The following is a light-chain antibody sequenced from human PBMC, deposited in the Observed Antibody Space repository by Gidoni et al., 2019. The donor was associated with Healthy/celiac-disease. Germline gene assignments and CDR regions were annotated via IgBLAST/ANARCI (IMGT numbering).Light chain of an antibody. CDR3: QQLNSYHT. V-gene: IGKV1-9*01. Sequence: DIQLTQSPSFLSASVGDRVTITCRASQGISSYLAWYQQKPRKAPKLLIYAASTLQSGVPSRFSSSGCGTEFTLTISSLQPEDFATYYCQQLNSYHTFGQGTRLEIK. J-gene: IGKJ5*01. CDR1: QGISSY. CDR2: AAS.